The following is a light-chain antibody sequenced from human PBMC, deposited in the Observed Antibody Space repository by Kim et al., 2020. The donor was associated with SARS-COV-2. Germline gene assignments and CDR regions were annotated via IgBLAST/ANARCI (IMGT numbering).Light chain of an antibody. CDR2: GAS. V-gene: IGKV3-20*01. CDR3: QQYGSSPWT. CDR1: HSVRNNY. Sequence: SPGERATHSCGASHSVRNNYLAWYQQKPGQAPRLLIYGASSRATGIPDRFSGSGSGTDFTLTIIRLEPEDFAVYYCQQYGSSPWTFAQGTKVDIK. J-gene: IGKJ1*01.